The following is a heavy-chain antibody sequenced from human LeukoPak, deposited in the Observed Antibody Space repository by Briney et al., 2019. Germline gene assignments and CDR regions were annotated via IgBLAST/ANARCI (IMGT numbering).Heavy chain of an antibody. J-gene: IGHJ4*02. V-gene: IGHV3-7*03. CDR1: GFTFTSYL. Sequence: PGGSLRLSCAASGFTFTSYLMTWVRQAPGKGLEWVANIKQDGNEKHYVDFVKGRFTISRDNAKNSLYLQMNSLRAEDTAVYYCAKDTAWLLLRGYFDYWGQGTLVTVSS. CDR2: IKQDGNEK. CDR3: AKDTAWLLLRGYFDY. D-gene: IGHD3-22*01.